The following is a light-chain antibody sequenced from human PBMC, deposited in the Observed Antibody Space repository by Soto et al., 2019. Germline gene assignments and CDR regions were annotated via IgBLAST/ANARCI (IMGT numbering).Light chain of an antibody. CDR2: GAS. V-gene: IGKV3-20*01. CDR3: QQYGSSRT. Sequence: EIVLTQSPGTLSLSPGERATLSCRASQSVSSSYLAWYQQKPGQAPRLLIYGASSRATGIPDRFSGSGSGNDFTLTISRLEPEDFAVYYFQQYGSSRTFGQGTKVEIK. CDR1: QSVSSSY. J-gene: IGKJ1*01.